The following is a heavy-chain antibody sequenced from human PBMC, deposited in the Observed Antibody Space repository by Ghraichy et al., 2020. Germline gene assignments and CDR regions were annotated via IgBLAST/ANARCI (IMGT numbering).Heavy chain of an antibody. V-gene: IGHV4-34*01. J-gene: IGHJ6*02. CDR1: GGSFSGYY. Sequence: SETLSLTCAVYGGSFSGYYWTWIRQPPGKGLEWIGEVNHSGSTNYNPSLKSRVTISVDTSKNQFSLRLSSATAADTAVYFCARGYKVPSTTRYYYYGMDGWRQGATRTFSS. D-gene: IGHD2-2*01. CDR2: VNHSGST. CDR3: ARGYKVPSTTRYYYYGMDG.